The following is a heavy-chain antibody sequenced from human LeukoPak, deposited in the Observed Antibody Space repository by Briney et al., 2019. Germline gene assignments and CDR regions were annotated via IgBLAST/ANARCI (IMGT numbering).Heavy chain of an antibody. Sequence: GGSLGPSWAAPGFTAGTTYMSWVRQPQGKGLGWVSVILTGGSTYYADSVKGRFTISRDNSKNTLYLQMNSLRAEDTAVYYCARDRPGYSYGYGYYYYGMDVWGQGTTVTVSS. J-gene: IGHJ6*02. CDR3: ARDRPGYSYGYGYYYYGMDV. CDR1: GFTAGTTY. V-gene: IGHV3-66*01. D-gene: IGHD5-18*01. CDR2: ILTGGST.